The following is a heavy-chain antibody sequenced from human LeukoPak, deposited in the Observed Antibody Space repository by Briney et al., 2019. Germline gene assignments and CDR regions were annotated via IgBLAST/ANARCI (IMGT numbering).Heavy chain of an antibody. Sequence: GGSLRLSCTASGFTFGDYAMSWFRQAPGKGLEWVGFIRSKAYGGTTEYAASVKGRFTISRDDSKSIAYLQMNSLKTEDTAVYYCTRDPLYCSSTSCYGDYWGQGTLVTVSS. V-gene: IGHV3-49*03. CDR1: GFTFGDYA. D-gene: IGHD2-2*01. CDR2: IRSKAYGGTT. J-gene: IGHJ4*02. CDR3: TRDPLYCSSTSCYGDY.